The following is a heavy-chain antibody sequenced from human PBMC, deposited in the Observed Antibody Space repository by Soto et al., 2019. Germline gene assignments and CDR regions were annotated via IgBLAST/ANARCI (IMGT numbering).Heavy chain of an antibody. CDR1: GGSISSYY. CDR3: ARGLRFLEWLLSPSADRSRIGSPLDY. D-gene: IGHD3-3*01. Sequence: PSETLSLTCTVSGGSISSYYWSWIRQSPGKGLEWIGYIHYSGSTKSNPSLKSRVTISVDTSKNQFSLKLSSVTAADTAVYYCARGLRFLEWLLSPSADRSRIGSPLDYWGQGTLVTVSS. CDR2: IHYSGST. V-gene: IGHV4-59*12. J-gene: IGHJ4*02.